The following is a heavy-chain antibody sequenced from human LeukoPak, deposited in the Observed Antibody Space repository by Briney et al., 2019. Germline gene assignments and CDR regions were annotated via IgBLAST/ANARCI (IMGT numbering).Heavy chain of an antibody. D-gene: IGHD1-26*01. CDR3: ASLSGSYGSMKD. V-gene: IGHV1-24*01. Sequence: SVKLSCKVSGYILTELSMHWVRQAPGKGLGWVGGFDPEDGETMYTQKSQGRVTMTEDTSTDTAYMELRSLRSENTAVYYWASLSGSYGSMKDWGQETLVTVSS. CDR2: FDPEDGET. J-gene: IGHJ4*01. CDR1: GYILTELS.